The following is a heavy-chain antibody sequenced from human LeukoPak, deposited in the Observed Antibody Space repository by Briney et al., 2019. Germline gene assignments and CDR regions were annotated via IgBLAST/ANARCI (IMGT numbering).Heavy chain of an antibody. J-gene: IGHJ5*02. D-gene: IGHD1-1*01. CDR2: INPSGGST. V-gene: IGHV1-46*01. Sequence: ASVKVSCKASGYTFTSYYMHWVRQAPGQGLEWMGIINPSGGSTSYAQKFQGRVTMTRDTSISTAYMELSRLRSDDTAVYYCAREPPGTTGTTCWFDPWGQGTLVTVSS. CDR3: AREPPGTTGTTCWFDP. CDR1: GYTFTSYY.